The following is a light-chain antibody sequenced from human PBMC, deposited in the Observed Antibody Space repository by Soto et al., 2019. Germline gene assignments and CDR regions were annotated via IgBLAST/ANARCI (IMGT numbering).Light chain of an antibody. Sequence: DIQMTQSPSSLSASVGDRITITCQASQDISKYLDWYQQKPGKAPKVLIYDASNLETGVPSRFSGSGSVTDFTLIISGLQPEDIATYYCQQYANLPYTFGQGTKLEI. CDR1: QDISKY. J-gene: IGKJ2*01. V-gene: IGKV1-33*01. CDR3: QQYANLPYT. CDR2: DAS.